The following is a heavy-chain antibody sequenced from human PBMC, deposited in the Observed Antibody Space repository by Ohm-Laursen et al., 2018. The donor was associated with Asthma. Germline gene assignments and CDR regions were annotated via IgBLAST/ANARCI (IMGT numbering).Heavy chain of an antibody. D-gene: IGHD3-22*01. Sequence: SVKVSCKASGGTFSSYAISWVRQAPGQRLEWMGWINAGNGNTKYSQKFQGRVTITRDTSASTAYMELSSLRSEDTAVYYCARGVDSSGYLNPWGQGTLVTVSS. V-gene: IGHV1-3*01. J-gene: IGHJ5*02. CDR2: INAGNGNT. CDR3: ARGVDSSGYLNP. CDR1: GGTFSSYA.